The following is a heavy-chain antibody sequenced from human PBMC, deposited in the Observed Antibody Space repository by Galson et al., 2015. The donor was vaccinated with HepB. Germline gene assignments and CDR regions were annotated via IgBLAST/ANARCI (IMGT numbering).Heavy chain of an antibody. CDR1: GFTFSAYD. CDR3: ARVRVPIRGYSYGAIDY. Sequence: SLRLSCAASGFTFSAYDMHWVRQATGEGLQWVSSIGTADDTYYADSVKGRFTISRDDARDSLFLEMNSLRAEDTAVYYCARVRVPIRGYSYGAIDYWGQGTLVTVSS. CDR2: IGTADDT. V-gene: IGHV3-13*01. J-gene: IGHJ4*02. D-gene: IGHD5-18*01.